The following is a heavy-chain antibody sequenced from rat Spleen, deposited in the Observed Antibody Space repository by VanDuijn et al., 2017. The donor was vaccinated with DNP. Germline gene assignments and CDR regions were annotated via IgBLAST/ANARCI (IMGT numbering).Heavy chain of an antibody. CDR1: GFTFNNYW. J-gene: IGHJ4*01. D-gene: IGHD2-1*01. CDR2: ITSSGGSI. V-gene: IGHV5-31*01. Sequence: EVQLVESGGDLVQPGRSLKLSCVASGFTFNNYWMTWIRQVPGKGLEWVASITSSGGSIYYPDSVKGRFTISRDDAKSTLYLQMDSLRSEETATYYCARHGEVHLRFAMDAWGQGTSVTVSS. CDR3: ARHGEVHLRFAMDA.